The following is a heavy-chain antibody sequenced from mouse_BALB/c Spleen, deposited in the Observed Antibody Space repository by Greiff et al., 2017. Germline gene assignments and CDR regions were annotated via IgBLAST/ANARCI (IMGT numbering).Heavy chain of an antibody. CDR1: GYTFTSYW. Sequence: QVQLQQSGAELARPGASVKLSCKASGYTFTSYWMQWVKQRPGQGLEWIGAIYPGDGATRYTQKFKGKATLTADKSSSTAYMQLSSLASEDSAVYYCERLDYWGQGTTLTVSS. CDR2: IYPGDGAT. J-gene: IGHJ2*01. D-gene: IGHD2-12*01. V-gene: IGHV1-87*01. CDR3: ERLDY.